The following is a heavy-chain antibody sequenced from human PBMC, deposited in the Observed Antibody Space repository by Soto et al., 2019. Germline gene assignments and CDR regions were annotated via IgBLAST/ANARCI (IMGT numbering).Heavy chain of an antibody. CDR1: GGSISSSNW. CDR2: IYHSGST. Sequence: SETLSLTCAVSGGSISSSNWWSWVRQPPGKGLEWIGEIYHSGSTNYNPSLKSRVTISVDTSKNQFSLKLSSVTAADTAVYYCARDPYYDSSGYLRGGSFDIWGQGTMVTVSS. V-gene: IGHV4-4*02. CDR3: ARDPYYDSSGYLRGGSFDI. D-gene: IGHD3-22*01. J-gene: IGHJ3*02.